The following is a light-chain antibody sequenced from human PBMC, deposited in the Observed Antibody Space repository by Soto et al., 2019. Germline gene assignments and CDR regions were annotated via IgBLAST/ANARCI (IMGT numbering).Light chain of an antibody. Sequence: QSVLTQPASVSGSPGQSITVSCTGTSSDVGGYNYVSWYQQHPGKVPQLMIFDVSNRPSGVSHRFSGSKSGNTASLTISGLQAEDEADYYCNSYTTSNTYVFGTGTKVTVL. CDR1: SSDVGGYNY. V-gene: IGLV2-14*01. J-gene: IGLJ1*01. CDR3: NSYTTSNTYV. CDR2: DVS.